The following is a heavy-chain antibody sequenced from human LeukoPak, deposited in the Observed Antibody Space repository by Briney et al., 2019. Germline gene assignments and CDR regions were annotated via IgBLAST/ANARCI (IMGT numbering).Heavy chain of an antibody. CDR1: XXSXXXSNYY. J-gene: IGHJ4*02. V-gene: IGHV4-31*03. CDR3: AREGYSGSHG. Sequence: TXSXXSXXXSNYYWSWIRQHPGXGLEWIGYIYYSGSTYYNPSLKSRVTISVDTSKNQFSLRLSSVTAADTAVYYCAREGYSGSHGWGQGTLVTVSS. D-gene: IGHD1-26*01. CDR2: IYYSGST.